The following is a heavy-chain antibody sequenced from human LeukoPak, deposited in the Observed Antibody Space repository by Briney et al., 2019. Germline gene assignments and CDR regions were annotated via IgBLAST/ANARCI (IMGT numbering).Heavy chain of an antibody. CDR1: GFTFSSYA. V-gene: IGHV3-23*01. CDR2: ISGSGGST. D-gene: IGHD1-26*01. J-gene: IGHJ3*02. Sequence: PGGSLRLSCAASGFTFSSYAMSWVRQAPGKGLEWVSAISGSGGSTYYADSVKGWFTISRDNSKNTLYLQMNSLRAEDTAVYYCAKDRGSYPDAFDIWGQGTMATVSS. CDR3: AKDRGSYPDAFDI.